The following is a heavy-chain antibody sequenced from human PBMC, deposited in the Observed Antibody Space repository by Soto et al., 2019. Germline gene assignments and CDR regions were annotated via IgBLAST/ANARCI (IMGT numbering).Heavy chain of an antibody. CDR3: AKNWNWGSLVH. J-gene: IGHJ4*02. CDR2: VYYTGTT. Sequence: PSETLSLTCTVSGGTISSYYWSWIRQPPGKGLEWIGYVYYTGTTTYSPSLKSRVTISVDTPKNQFSLKLSSVTAADTAVYYCAKNWNWGSLVHWGQGTLVTVSS. D-gene: IGHD7-27*01. CDR1: GGTISSYY. V-gene: IGHV4-59*08.